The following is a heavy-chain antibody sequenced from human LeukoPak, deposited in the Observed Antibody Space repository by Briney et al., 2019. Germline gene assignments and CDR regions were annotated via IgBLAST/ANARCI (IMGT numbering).Heavy chain of an antibody. V-gene: IGHV3-7*01. D-gene: IGHD6-13*01. CDR3: ARDSAGNDY. Sequence: GGSLRLSCATSGFAFSNYAMSCVRHAPGKGLEWVANIKQDGSEKYYVDSVKGRFTISRDNAKNSLYLQMNSLRAEDTAMYYCARDSAGNDYWGQGTLVTVSS. CDR2: IKQDGSEK. J-gene: IGHJ4*02. CDR1: GFAFSNYA.